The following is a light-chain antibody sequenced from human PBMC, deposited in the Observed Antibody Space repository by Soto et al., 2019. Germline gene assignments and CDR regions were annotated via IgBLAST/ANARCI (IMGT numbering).Light chain of an antibody. J-gene: IGKJ2*01. Sequence: EIVMTQSPATLSVSPGDRATLSCRASQSVRSYLAWYQQKPGQSPRLLISGASTRATGFPARFSGSGSGTEFTLTISNLQSEDFAVYSCQQYNNWPYTFGQGTKLEIK. CDR3: QQYNNWPYT. CDR2: GAS. V-gene: IGKV3-15*01. CDR1: QSVRSY.